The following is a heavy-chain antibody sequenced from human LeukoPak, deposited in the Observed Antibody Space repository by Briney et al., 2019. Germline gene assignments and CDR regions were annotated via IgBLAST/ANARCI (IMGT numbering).Heavy chain of an antibody. CDR2: INSDGSST. Sequence: PGGSLRLSCAASGFTFSSYWMHWVRQAPGKGLVWVSRINSDGSSTNYADSVKGRFTTSRDNAKNTLYLQMNSLRAEDTAVYYCAKDSRPVAAAGTTDFWGQGTPVTVSS. V-gene: IGHV3-74*01. D-gene: IGHD6-13*01. J-gene: IGHJ4*02. CDR3: AKDSRPVAAAGTTDF. CDR1: GFTFSSYW.